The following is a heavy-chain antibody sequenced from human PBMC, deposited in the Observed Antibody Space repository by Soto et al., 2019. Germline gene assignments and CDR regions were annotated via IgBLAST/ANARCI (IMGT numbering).Heavy chain of an antibody. D-gene: IGHD2-15*01. CDR1: GFTFTSSA. CDR2: IVVGSGNT. Sequence: ASVKVSCKASGFTFTSSAMQWVRQARGQRLEWIGWIVVGSGNTNYAQKFQERVTITRDMSTSTAYMELSSLRSEDTAVYYCAAGSTYCSGGSCYSVYFDLWGRGTLVTVSS. V-gene: IGHV1-58*02. J-gene: IGHJ2*01. CDR3: AAGSTYCSGGSCYSVYFDL.